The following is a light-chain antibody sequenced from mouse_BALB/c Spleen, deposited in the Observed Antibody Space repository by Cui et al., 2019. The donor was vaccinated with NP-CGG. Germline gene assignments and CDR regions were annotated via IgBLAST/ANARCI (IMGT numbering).Light chain of an antibody. CDR2: GTN. CDR1: TGAVTTSNY. CDR3: ALWYSNHWV. V-gene: IGLV1*01. Sequence: QDVVTQESALTTSPDETVTLTCRSSTGAVTTSNYANWVQEKPDHLFTGLIGGTNNRAPGVPARFSGSLIGDKAALTITGAQTEDEAIYFCALWYSNHWVFGGGTKLTVL. J-gene: IGLJ1*01.